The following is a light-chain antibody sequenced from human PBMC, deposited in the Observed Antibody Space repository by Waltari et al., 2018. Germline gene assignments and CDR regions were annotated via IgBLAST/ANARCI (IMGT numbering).Light chain of an antibody. V-gene: IGLV2-23*01. CDR2: EGT. CDR1: TGDDWTYYL. J-gene: IGLJ1*01. Sequence: QSALTQPASVSGSPGQSITISCTGTTGDDWTYYLDSWYQQHPGKAPKLIIFEGTKRPSGVSNRFFASKSGNTASLTISGLQADDEADYHCCSYVSNTYVFGTGTKVTVL. CDR3: CSYVSNTYV.